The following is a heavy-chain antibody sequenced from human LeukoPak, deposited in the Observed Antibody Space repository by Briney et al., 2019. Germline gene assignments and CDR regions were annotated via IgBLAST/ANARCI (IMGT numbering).Heavy chain of an antibody. CDR1: GGSISGSSYY. D-gene: IGHD3-3*01. CDR2: IYYSGST. V-gene: IGHV4-39*07. CDR3: ARGVLPYDFWSGYYRSGYYYGMDV. J-gene: IGHJ6*02. Sequence: PSETLSLTCTVSGGSISGSSYYWGWIRQPPGKGLEWIGSIYYSGSTYYNPSLKSRVTISVDTSKNQFSLKLSSVTAADTAVYYCARGVLPYDFWSGYYRSGYYYGMDVWGQGTTVTVSS.